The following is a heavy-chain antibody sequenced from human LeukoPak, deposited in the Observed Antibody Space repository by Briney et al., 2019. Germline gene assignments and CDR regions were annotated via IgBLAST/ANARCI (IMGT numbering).Heavy chain of an antibody. J-gene: IGHJ4*02. D-gene: IGHD3-9*01. CDR3: AKTLRYFDWLLPLFDY. V-gene: IGHV3-23*01. CDR1: GFTFGSYA. Sequence: PGGSLRLSCAAAGFTFGSYAMSWVRQAPGKGLEWVSAISGSGGSTYYADPVKGRFTISRDNSKNTLYLQMNSLRAEDTAVYYCAKTLRYFDWLLPLFDYWGQGTLVTVSS. CDR2: ISGSGGST.